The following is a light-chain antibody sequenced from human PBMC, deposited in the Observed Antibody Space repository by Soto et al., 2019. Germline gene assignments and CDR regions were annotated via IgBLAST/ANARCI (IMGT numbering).Light chain of an antibody. J-gene: IGLJ2*01. Sequence: QSVLTQPPSLSGAPGQRVTISCTGSSSNIGAGYDVHWYQQLPGTAPRVLIYDNNSRPSGVPDRFSGSKSGTSASLAFTGLQAEDEADYYCHSYDVSLSGPVFGGGTKLTVL. CDR3: HSYDVSLSGPV. CDR1: SSNIGAGYD. V-gene: IGLV1-40*01. CDR2: DNN.